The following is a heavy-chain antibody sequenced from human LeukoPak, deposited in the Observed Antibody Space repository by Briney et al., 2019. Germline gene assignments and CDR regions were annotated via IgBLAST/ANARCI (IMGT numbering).Heavy chain of an antibody. CDR3: ARLGFTMILMATT. D-gene: IGHD3-22*01. CDR1: GDPIDSSTYY. Sequence: SETLSLTCTVSGDPIDSSTYYWVWIRQPPGKGLEWIGSIYYSGGTYSNPSLKSRVTISIDTSKNQFSLKLSLVTAADSAMYYCARLGFTMILMATTWGQGTLVTVSS. CDR2: IYYSGGT. V-gene: IGHV4-39*01. J-gene: IGHJ4*02.